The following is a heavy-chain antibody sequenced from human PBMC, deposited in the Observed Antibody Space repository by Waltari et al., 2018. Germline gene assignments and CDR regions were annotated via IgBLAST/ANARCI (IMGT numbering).Heavy chain of an antibody. Sequence: EVQLVESGGGLVQPGGSLRLSCAASGFTFSSHWMSWVRQAPGKGLEWVANIKQDGSEKYYVDSVKGRFTISRDNANNSLYLQMNSLRAEDTAVYYCWPNYYYYMDVWGKGTTVTVSS. J-gene: IGHJ6*03. V-gene: IGHV3-7*01. CDR2: IKQDGSEK. CDR3: WPNYYYYMDV. CDR1: GFTFSSHW.